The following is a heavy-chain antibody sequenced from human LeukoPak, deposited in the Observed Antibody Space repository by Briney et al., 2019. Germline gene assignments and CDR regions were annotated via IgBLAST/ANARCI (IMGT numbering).Heavy chain of an antibody. Sequence: GGSLRLSRAASGFTFSSYAMHWVRQAPGKGLEWVAVISYDGSNKYYADSVKGRFTISRDNSKNTLYLQMNSLRAEDTAVYYCARQYVDTAMANCFDYWGQGSLVTVSS. V-gene: IGHV3-30-3*01. D-gene: IGHD5-18*01. CDR3: ARQYVDTAMANCFDY. CDR1: GFTFSSYA. CDR2: ISYDGSNK. J-gene: IGHJ4*02.